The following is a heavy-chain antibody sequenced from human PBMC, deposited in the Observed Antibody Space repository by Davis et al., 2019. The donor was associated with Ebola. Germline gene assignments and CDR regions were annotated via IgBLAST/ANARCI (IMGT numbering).Heavy chain of an antibody. CDR2: ISAYNGNT. Sequence: AASVKVSCKASGYTFTSYGISWVRQAPGQGLEWMGWISAYNGNTNYPQKLQGRVTMTTDTSTSTAYMELRSLRSDDTAVYYCARESYSSGNYYTGYYYYGMDVWGQGTTVTVSS. J-gene: IGHJ6*02. CDR3: ARESYSSGNYYTGYYYYGMDV. D-gene: IGHD3-10*01. CDR1: GYTFTSYG. V-gene: IGHV1-18*01.